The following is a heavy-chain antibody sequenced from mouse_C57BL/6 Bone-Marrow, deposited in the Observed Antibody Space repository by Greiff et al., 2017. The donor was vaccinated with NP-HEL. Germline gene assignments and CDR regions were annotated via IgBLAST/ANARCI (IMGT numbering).Heavy chain of an antibody. CDR1: GFTFSSYA. V-gene: IGHV5-4*01. J-gene: IGHJ2*01. CDR2: ISDGGSYT. Sequence: EVMLVESGGGLVKPGGSLKLSCAASGFTFSSYAMSWVRQTPEKRLEWVATISDGGSYTYYPDNVKGRFTISRDNAKNNLYLQMSHLKSEDTAMYHCARDPIYYGNYWGQGTTLTVSS. CDR3: ARDPIYYGNY. D-gene: IGHD2-1*01.